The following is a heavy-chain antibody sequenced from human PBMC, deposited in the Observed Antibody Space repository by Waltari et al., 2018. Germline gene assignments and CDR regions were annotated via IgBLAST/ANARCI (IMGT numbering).Heavy chain of an antibody. D-gene: IGHD3-10*01. J-gene: IGHJ4*02. V-gene: IGHV3-7*01. Sequence: EVQLVESGGGLVQPGGSLRLSCAASGFTFRSYWLSWVRQAPGKGLEWVANIKQEGSEKYYVDSVKGRFTISRDNAKNSLYLQMNSLRAEDTAVYYCARNLIYGSGNYWGQGTLVTVSS. CDR2: IKQEGSEK. CDR1: GFTFRSYW. CDR3: ARNLIYGSGNY.